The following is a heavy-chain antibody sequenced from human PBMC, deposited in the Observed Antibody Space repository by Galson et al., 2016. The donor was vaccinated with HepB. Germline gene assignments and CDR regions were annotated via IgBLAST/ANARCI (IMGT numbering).Heavy chain of an antibody. V-gene: IGHV3-9*01. CDR1: GFVFDDYA. Sequence: SLRLSCAVSGFVFDDYAMHWVRHVPGKGLEWVSGISWNSGIIGYADSVKGRVTISRDNAKNSLYLQMNSLRAEDTAMSYCANIGAFNIWGQGTMVTVSS. J-gene: IGHJ3*02. CDR2: ISWNSGII. CDR3: ANIGAFNI.